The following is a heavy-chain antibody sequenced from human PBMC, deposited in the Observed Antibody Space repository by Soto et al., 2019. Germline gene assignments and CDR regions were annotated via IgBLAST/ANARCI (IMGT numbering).Heavy chain of an antibody. CDR3: ARQEAVPGTPFDS. V-gene: IGHV4-59*01. Sequence: QERLQESGPGLVKPSETLSLTCSVSGGSIYGYYWNWIRQPPGKGLEWLGNVYFSGSTHYNPSLEARLTISVDTSKKQISLKLRSVTAADTAVYYCARQEAVPGTPFDSWGQGTLVSVSS. D-gene: IGHD6-19*01. J-gene: IGHJ4*02. CDR2: VYFSGST. CDR1: GGSIYGYY.